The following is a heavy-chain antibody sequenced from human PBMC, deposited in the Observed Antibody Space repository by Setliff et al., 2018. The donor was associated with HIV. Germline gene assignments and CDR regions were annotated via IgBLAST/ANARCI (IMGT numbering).Heavy chain of an antibody. D-gene: IGHD3-3*01. CDR2: IRSKAYGGTT. CDR1: GFTFGDYA. CDR3: TRVDYDPWSGPMTRYYFDY. V-gene: IGHV3-49*04. Sequence: GGSLRLSCTASGFTFGDYAMSWVRQAPGKGLEWVGFIRSKAYGGTTEYAASVKGRFTISRDDSKSIAYLQMNSLKTEDTAVYYCTRVDYDPWSGPMTRYYFDYWGQGTLVTVSS. J-gene: IGHJ4*02.